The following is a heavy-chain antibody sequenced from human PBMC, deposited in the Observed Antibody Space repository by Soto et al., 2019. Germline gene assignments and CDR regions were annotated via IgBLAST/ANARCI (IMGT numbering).Heavy chain of an antibody. Sequence: QLQLVQSGAEVERPGASVRVSCKAYGYPFSKYGISWIRQAHGQGLEWMGWIKPDNGDTNYAQKFQGRVTMTTDTSSNTVYMELRSLRSDDTAVYYCATSYDSGFDPCGQGTLVSVSS. CDR2: IKPDNGDT. V-gene: IGHV1-18*04. J-gene: IGHJ5*02. CDR3: ATSYDSGFDP. D-gene: IGHD5-12*01. CDR1: GYPFSKYG.